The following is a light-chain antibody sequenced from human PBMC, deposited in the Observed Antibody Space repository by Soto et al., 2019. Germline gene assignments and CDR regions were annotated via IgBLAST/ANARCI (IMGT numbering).Light chain of an antibody. CDR1: QSVSSSY. CDR2: GAS. V-gene: IGKV3-20*01. CDR3: QQYGSSPYT. Sequence: EIVLTQSPGTLSLSPGERATLSCRASQSVSSSYLAWYQQKPGQAPRLLIYGASSRATGIPDRFSGSRSGTDFTLTISRLEPEDFAVYYCQQYGSSPYTFGQATKLENK. J-gene: IGKJ2*01.